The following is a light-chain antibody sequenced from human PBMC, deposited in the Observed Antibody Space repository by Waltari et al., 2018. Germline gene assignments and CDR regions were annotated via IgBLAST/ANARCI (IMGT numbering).Light chain of an antibody. CDR1: QSISRY. CDR2: GAS. CDR3: QNHERLPAT. J-gene: IGKJ1*01. V-gene: IGKV3-20*01. Sequence: EVVLTQSPGPLSLSPGERATLFCRVSQSISRYLVWYQQRPGQAPRLLIYGASIRAAGIPDRFSGSGSGTDFTLSISRLEPEDFAVYYCQNHERLPATFGQGTRVEIK.